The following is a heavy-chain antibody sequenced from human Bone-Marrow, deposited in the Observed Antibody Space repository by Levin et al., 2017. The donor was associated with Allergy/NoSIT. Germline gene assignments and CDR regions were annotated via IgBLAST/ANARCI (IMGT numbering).Heavy chain of an antibody. D-gene: IGHD5-12*01. CDR2: ISYDGSNK. V-gene: IGHV3-30*18. J-gene: IGHJ3*02. CDR1: AFTFSNYG. CDR3: AKDLTRRRGYSGYDYDPFDI. Sequence: SCAASAFTFSNYGMHWVRQAPGKGLEWVAVISYDGSNKNYVDSVKGRFTISRDNSKDTLYLQMGSLRAADTSVYYCAKDLTRRRGYSGYDYDPFDIWGQGTMVTVSS.